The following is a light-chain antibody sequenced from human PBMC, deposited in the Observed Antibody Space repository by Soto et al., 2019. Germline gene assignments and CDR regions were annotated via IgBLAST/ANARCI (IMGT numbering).Light chain of an antibody. J-gene: IGKJ1*01. CDR3: QQYGSSPPWT. V-gene: IGKV3-20*01. Sequence: IVLTQSPGTLSLSPGERATLSCRASQSVSSSYLAWYQQKPGKAPRLLIYGASSRATGIPDRFSGSGSGTDFTLTISRLEAEDFAVYYCQQYGSSPPWTFGQGTKVDIK. CDR1: QSVSSSY. CDR2: GAS.